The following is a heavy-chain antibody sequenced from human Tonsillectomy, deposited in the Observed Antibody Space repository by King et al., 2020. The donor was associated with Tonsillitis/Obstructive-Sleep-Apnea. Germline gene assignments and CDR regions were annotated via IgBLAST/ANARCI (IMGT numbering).Heavy chain of an antibody. D-gene: IGHD3-3*01. CDR1: GGSFSGYC. CDR3: AREITTDAFDI. CDR2: IDHSGST. J-gene: IGHJ3*02. V-gene: IGHV4-34*01. Sequence: VQLQQWGAGLLKPSETLSLTCAVYGGSFSGYCWSWIRQPPGKGLEWIGEIDHSGSTNYNPSLKSRVTISADTSKTQFSLKLSSVTAADTAVYYCAREITTDAFDIWGQGTMVTVSS.